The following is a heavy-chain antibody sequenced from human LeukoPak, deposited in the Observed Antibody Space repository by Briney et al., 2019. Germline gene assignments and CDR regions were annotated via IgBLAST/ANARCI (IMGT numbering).Heavy chain of an antibody. CDR2: IRYDGSNK. V-gene: IGHV3-30*02. CDR1: GFTFSSYG. J-gene: IGHJ4*02. D-gene: IGHD3-10*01. Sequence: GGSLRLSCAASGFTFSSYGMHWVRQAPGKGLEWVAFIRYDGSNKYYADSVKGRFTISRDNSKNTLYLQMNSLRAEDTAMYYCANLNYYNIDYWGQGTLVTVSS. CDR3: ANLNYYNIDY.